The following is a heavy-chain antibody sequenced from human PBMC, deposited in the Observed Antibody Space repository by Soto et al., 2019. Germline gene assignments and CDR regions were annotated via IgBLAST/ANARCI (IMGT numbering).Heavy chain of an antibody. CDR2: ISYDGSNN. CDR1: GFTFSSYA. CDR3: ARDFGSLGATIDY. Sequence: PGGSLRLSCAASGFTFSSYAMHWVRQAPGKGLEWVAVISYDGSNNYYADSVKGRFTISRDNSKNTLYLQMNSLRAEDTAVYYCARDFGSLGATIDYWGRGTLVTVSS. J-gene: IGHJ4*02. D-gene: IGHD1-26*01. V-gene: IGHV3-30-3*01.